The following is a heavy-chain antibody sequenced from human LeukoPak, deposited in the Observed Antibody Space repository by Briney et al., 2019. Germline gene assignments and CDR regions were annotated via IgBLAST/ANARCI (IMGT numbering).Heavy chain of an antibody. CDR1: GFTFSSYS. CDR2: ISSSSTI. Sequence: PGGSLRLSCAASGFTFSSYSMSWVRQAPGKGLEWVSYISSSSTIYYADSVNGRFTISRDNAKNSLYLQMNSLRAEDTAVYYCARDRTLIRWGQGTLVTVSS. CDR3: ARDRTLIR. V-gene: IGHV3-48*01. J-gene: IGHJ4*02. D-gene: IGHD3-22*01.